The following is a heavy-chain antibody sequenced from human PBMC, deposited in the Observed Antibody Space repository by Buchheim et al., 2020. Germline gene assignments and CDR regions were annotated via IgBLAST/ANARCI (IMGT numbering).Heavy chain of an antibody. CDR1: GFAFRSYW. J-gene: IGHJ1*01. V-gene: IGHV3-7*01. Sequence: EVQLVESGGALVQPGGSLRLSCAASGFAFRSYWMTWVRQAPGKGLEWVANIKEDGTKKKYVDSVKGRFTISRDNAENSLYLQMNSLRVEDTAVYYCAQGELMGEDFWGQGTL. D-gene: IGHD1-26*01. CDR3: AQGELMGEDF. CDR2: IKEDGTKK.